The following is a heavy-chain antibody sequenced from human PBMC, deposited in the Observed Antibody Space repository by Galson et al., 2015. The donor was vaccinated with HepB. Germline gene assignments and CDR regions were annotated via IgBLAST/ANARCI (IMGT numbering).Heavy chain of an antibody. CDR2: ISVYNPDT. CDR3: ARDSGSYLFDM. D-gene: IGHD1-26*01. CDR1: GYPFTSYG. Sequence: SVKVSCKALGYPFTSYGISWVRQAPGQGLEWMGWISVYNPDTSYARKLQGRVTVTTDTSTSTAYMELRSLRSDDTAMYYCARDSGSYLFDMWGQGTMVIVSS. V-gene: IGHV1-18*01. J-gene: IGHJ3*02.